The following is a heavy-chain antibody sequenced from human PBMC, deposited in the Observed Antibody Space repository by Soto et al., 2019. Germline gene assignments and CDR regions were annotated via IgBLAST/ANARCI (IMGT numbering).Heavy chain of an antibody. J-gene: IGHJ4*02. CDR1: GYTFTSYD. V-gene: IGHV1-8*01. D-gene: IGHD3-16*02. CDR2: INPNTGYT. Sequence: ASVKVSCKASGYTFTSYDINWVRQATGQGIERMGWINPNTGYTDYAQKFQGRVTMTGNTSITTAYMELSSLRSEDTAVFYCVRGRVMITFGVVIVIDYWGQGSPVTVSS. CDR3: VRGRVMITFGVVIVIDY.